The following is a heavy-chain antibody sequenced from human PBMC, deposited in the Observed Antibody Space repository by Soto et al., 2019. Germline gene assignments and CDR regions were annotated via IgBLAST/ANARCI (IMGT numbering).Heavy chain of an antibody. J-gene: IGHJ4*02. CDR1: GGSFSGYY. CDR3: ARDKITGLFDY. V-gene: IGHV4-34*01. D-gene: IGHD2-8*02. CDR2: INHSRST. Sequence: QVQLQQWGAGLLKPSETLSLTCAVYGGSFSGYYWTWIRQPPGTVLEWIGEINHSRSTNYNPSLKSRVTISVDTSKNQFSLKLTSVTAADTAVYYCARDKITGLFDYWGQGTLVTVSS.